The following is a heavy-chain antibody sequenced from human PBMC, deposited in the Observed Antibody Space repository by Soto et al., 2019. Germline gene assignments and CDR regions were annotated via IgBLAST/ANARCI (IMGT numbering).Heavy chain of an antibody. CDR1: GGYISSSSYY. CDR3: ARLVVTYYFDY. V-gene: IGHV4-39*01. J-gene: IGHJ4*02. D-gene: IGHD3-22*01. Sequence: SETLSLTCTVSGGYISSSSYYWGWIRQPPGKGLEWIGSIYYSGSTYYNPSLKSRVTISVDTSKNQFSLKLSSVTAADTAVYYCARLVVTYYFDYWGQGTLVTVSS. CDR2: IYYSGST.